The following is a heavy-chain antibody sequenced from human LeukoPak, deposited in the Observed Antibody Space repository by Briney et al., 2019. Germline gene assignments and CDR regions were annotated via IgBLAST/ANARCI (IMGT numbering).Heavy chain of an antibody. Sequence: PGGSLRLSCAASGFTFSSYAMNWVRQAPGKGLEWVSYITSSGSTIYYADSVKGRFTISRDNAKNSLYLQMNSLRAEDTAVYYCAIPTYYYDSSGQGYWGQGTLVTVSS. CDR2: ITSSGSTI. D-gene: IGHD3-22*01. V-gene: IGHV3-48*03. CDR3: AIPTYYYDSSGQGY. CDR1: GFTFSSYA. J-gene: IGHJ4*02.